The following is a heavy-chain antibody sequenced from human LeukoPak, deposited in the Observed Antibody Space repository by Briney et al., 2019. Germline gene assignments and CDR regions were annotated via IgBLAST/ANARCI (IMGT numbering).Heavy chain of an antibody. CDR2: IYIGTNT. CDR3: ARDGGSGIRYDNYIYYGMDV. V-gene: IGHV3-53*01. D-gene: IGHD3-16*01. CDR1: GFRVSNAW. Sequence: GGSLRLSCTASGFRVSNAWMSWVRQDPGKGLAWASFIYIGTNTYYADSVKGRFTISRDNSKNTVDLQMDSLRVEDTAVYFCARDGGSGIRYDNYIYYGMDVWSQGTTVTVSS. J-gene: IGHJ6*02.